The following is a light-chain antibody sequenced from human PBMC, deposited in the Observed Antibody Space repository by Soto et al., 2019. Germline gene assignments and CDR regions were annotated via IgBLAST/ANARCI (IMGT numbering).Light chain of an antibody. V-gene: IGKV1-5*01. CDR1: QSISSW. J-gene: IGKJ1*01. CDR2: DAS. CDR3: QQYNSYSPWT. Sequence: DIQMTQSPATLSASVGDRVTITCRASQSISSWLAWYQQKPGKAPKLLIYDASSLESGVPSRFSGSGSGTEFTLTISSLQPDDFATDYCQQYNSYSPWTCGQGTKVEIK.